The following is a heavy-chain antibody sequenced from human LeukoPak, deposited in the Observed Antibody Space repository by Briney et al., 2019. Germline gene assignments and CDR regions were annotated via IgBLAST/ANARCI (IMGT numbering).Heavy chain of an antibody. CDR2: IYQNGNT. J-gene: IGHJ4*03. D-gene: IGHD6-13*01. CDR3: GRGGIAAAASGIDY. V-gene: IGHV4-30-2*01. Sequence: SETLSLTCAVSGGSISSGGYSWSWIRQPPGKGLEWIGYIYQNGNTYYNPSLKSRVTISVDRSKNQFSLNLSSVTAADTAVYYCGRGGIAAAASGIDYWGQGTTGTVSS. CDR1: GGSISSGGYS.